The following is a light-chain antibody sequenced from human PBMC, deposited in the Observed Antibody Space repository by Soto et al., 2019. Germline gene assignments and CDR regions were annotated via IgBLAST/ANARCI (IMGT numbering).Light chain of an antibody. CDR1: SSDVGGYNY. CDR2: EVS. J-gene: IGLJ1*01. V-gene: IGLV2-14*01. Sequence: QSALTQPASVSGSPGQSITISCTGTSSDVGGYNYVSWYQQHPGKAPKLMIYEVSNRPSGVPDRFSGSKSGNTASLTVSGLQAEDEADYYCSSHAGSNPYVFGAGTKLTVL. CDR3: SSHAGSNPYV.